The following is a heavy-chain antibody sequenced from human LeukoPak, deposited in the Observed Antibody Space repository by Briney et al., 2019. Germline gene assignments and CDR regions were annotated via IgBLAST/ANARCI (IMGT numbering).Heavy chain of an antibody. CDR2: ISSSSSYI. J-gene: IGHJ5*02. D-gene: IGHD2-2*01. CDR1: GFTFSSYS. V-gene: IGHV3-21*01. Sequence: GGSLRLSCAASGFTFSSYSMNWVRQAPGKGLEWVSSISSSSSYIYYADSVKGRFTISRDNAKNSLYLQMNSLRAGDTAVYYCARGVSSRYQLLSGWFDPWGQGTLVTVSS. CDR3: ARGVSSRYQLLSGWFDP.